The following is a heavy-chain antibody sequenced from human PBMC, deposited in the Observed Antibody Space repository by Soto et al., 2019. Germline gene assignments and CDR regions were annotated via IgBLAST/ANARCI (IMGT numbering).Heavy chain of an antibody. CDR3: AKALLLITIFGVVISKYYYYYGMDV. CDR1: GFTFSSYG. J-gene: IGHJ6*02. D-gene: IGHD3-3*01. V-gene: IGHV3-30*18. Sequence: FLRLSCAASGFTFSSYGMHWVRQAPGKGLEWVAVISYDGSNKYYADSVKGRFTISRDNSKNTLYLQMNSLRAEDTAVYYCAKALLLITIFGVVISKYYYYYGMDVWGQGTTVTVSS. CDR2: ISYDGSNK.